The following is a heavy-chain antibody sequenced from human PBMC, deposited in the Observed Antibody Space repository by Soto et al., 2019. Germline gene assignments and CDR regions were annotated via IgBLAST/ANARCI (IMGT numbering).Heavy chain of an antibody. J-gene: IGHJ4*02. CDR3: ARGSVSFDS. Sequence: QVHLVQSGAEVKKPGASVNVSCKASGYIFTNYAIHWVRQAPGQRLEWMGRINAGDGNTRYSQNFQDRVTITRDTSASTAYMQLSSLTSEDSTLSFCARGSVSFDSWGQGTLVTVSS. CDR2: INAGDGNT. D-gene: IGHD3-10*01. V-gene: IGHV1-3*01. CDR1: GYIFTNYA.